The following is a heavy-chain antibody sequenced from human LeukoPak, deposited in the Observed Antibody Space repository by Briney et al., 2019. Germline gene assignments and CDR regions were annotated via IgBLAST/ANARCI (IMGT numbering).Heavy chain of an antibody. CDR1: GFTFDDYA. D-gene: IGHD3-3*01. CDR3: AKTASRFLEWHGWFDP. CDR2: ISWNSGNI. J-gene: IGHJ5*02. V-gene: IGHV3-9*01. Sequence: SLRLSCAASGFTFDDYAIHWVRQAPGRGLEWVSGISWNSGNIGYADSVKGRFTISRDNAKNSLYLQMNSLTIEDTALYYCAKTASRFLEWHGWFDPWGQGTLVTVSS.